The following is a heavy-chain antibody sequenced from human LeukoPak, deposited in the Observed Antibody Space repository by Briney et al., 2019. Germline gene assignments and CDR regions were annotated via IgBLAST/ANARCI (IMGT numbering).Heavy chain of an antibody. CDR3: ARGDYGDDWYFDL. D-gene: IGHD4-17*01. CDR2: IYHSGST. Sequence: PSETLSLTCTVSGYSISSDYYWGWIRQPPGKGLEWIGSIYHSGSTYYIPSLKSRVTISVDTSKNHFSLKVSSVTAADTAVYYCARGDYGDDWYFDLWGRGTLVTVSS. J-gene: IGHJ2*01. V-gene: IGHV4-38-2*02. CDR1: GYSISSDYY.